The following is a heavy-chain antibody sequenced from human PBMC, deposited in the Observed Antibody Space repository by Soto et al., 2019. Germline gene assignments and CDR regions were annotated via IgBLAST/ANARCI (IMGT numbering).Heavy chain of an antibody. CDR3: ARFPPPRGYIAY. CDR2: IIPMFGTA. D-gene: IGHD3-22*01. V-gene: IGHV1-69*01. CDR1: GGTFNTFA. Sequence: QVQLVQSGAEVKKPGSSVKVSCLASGGTFNTFAITWVRQAPGQGLECMGGIIPMFGTAHYAQKFQGRVTITADESTRTVYMELSSLRSEDTAVYPCARFPPPRGYIAYWGQGTLVTVSS. J-gene: IGHJ4*02.